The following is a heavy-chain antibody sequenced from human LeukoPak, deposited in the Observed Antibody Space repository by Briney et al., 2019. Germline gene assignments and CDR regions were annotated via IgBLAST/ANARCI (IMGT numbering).Heavy chain of an antibody. J-gene: IGHJ4*02. V-gene: IGHV3-30*18. Sequence: GGSLRLSCAASGFTFSNYGMHWVRQAPGKGLEWVAVISYDGSNKYYADSVKGRFTISRDNSKNTLYLQMNSLRAEDTAVYYCAKARPYYYDSSGSSAFDYWGQGTLVTVSS. CDR3: AKARPYYYDSSGSSAFDY. CDR2: ISYDGSNK. CDR1: GFTFSNYG. D-gene: IGHD3-22*01.